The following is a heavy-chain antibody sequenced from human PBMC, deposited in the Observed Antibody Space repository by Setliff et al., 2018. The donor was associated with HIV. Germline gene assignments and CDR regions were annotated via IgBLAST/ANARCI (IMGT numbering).Heavy chain of an antibody. J-gene: IGHJ6*03. CDR1: GGSFSDYY. D-gene: IGHD2-2*01. V-gene: IGHV4-34*01. Sequence: SETLSLTCAVYGGSFSDYYWSWIRQSPGKGLEWIGEINHSGSANYNPSLKSRVTISVDTSKNQFSLKLSSVTAADTAVYYCARGFPPTFCSGTSCYGGFTYYYYYMDVWGKGTTVTVSS. CDR2: INHSGSA. CDR3: ARGFPPTFCSGTSCYGGFTYYYYYMDV.